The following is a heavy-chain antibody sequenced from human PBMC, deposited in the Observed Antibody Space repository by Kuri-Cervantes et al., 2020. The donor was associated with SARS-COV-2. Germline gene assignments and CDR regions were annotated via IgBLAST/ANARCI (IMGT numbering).Heavy chain of an antibody. Sequence: SETLSLTCTVSGGSISSYYWSWIRQPAGKGLEWIGRIYTSGSTNYNPSLKSRVTMSVDTSKNQFSLKLSSVTAADTAVYYCAGHGRGSSSWYSSWFDPWGQGTLVTVSS. CDR3: AGHGRGSSSWYSSWFDP. CDR2: IYTSGST. CDR1: GGSISSYY. D-gene: IGHD6-13*01. J-gene: IGHJ5*02. V-gene: IGHV4-4*07.